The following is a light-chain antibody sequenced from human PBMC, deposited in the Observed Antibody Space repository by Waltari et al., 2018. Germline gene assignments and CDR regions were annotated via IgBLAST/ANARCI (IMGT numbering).Light chain of an antibody. CDR1: QGISSY. J-gene: IGKJ1*01. CDR3: QQYYSYPST. V-gene: IGKV1-8*01. CDR2: AAS. Sequence: AIRMTQSPSSFSASTGDRVTITCRASQGISSYLAWYQQKPGKAPKLLIYAASTLQSGVPSRVSGSGSGTDFTLTISCLQSEDFATYYCQQYYSYPSTFGQGTKVEIK.